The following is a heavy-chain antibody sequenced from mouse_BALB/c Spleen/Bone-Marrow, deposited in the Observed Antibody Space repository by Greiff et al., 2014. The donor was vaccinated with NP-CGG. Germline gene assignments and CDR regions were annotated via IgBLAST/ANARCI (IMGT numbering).Heavy chain of an antibody. J-gene: IGHJ3*01. Sequence: EVQLQQSGPELVKPGASVKISCKASGYTFTDYNMHWVKRSHGKSLEWIGYIYPYNGGTGYNQKFKSKATLTVDNSSSTAYMELRSLTSEDSAVYYCARRFITTAARFAYWGQGTLVTVSA. CDR3: ARRFITTAARFAY. V-gene: IGHV1S29*02. CDR2: IYPYNGGT. CDR1: GYTFTDYN. D-gene: IGHD1-2*01.